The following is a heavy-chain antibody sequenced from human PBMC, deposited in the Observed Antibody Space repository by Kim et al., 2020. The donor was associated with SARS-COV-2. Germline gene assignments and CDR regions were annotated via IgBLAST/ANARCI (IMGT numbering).Heavy chain of an antibody. CDR3: ARSGPPFYFDY. V-gene: IGHV4-39*01. Sequence: STTATPPLKSRVTISVDTSKNQFSLKLSSVTAADTAVYYCARSGPPFYFDYWGQGTLVTVSS. J-gene: IGHJ4*02. CDR2: ST. D-gene: IGHD3-10*01.